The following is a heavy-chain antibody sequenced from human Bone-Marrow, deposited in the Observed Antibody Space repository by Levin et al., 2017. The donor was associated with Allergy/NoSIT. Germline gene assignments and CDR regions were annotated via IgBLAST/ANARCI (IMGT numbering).Heavy chain of an antibody. D-gene: IGHD6-6*01. J-gene: IGHJ6*02. CDR2: ISYDGSNK. V-gene: IGHV3-30*04. Sequence: QSGGSLRLSCAASGFTFSSYAMHWVRQAPGKGLEWVAVISYDGSNKYYADSVKGRFTISRDNSKNTLYLQMNSLRAEDTAVYYCARVRLPIEYSSSSRARNYYYGMDVWGQGTTVTVSS. CDR3: ARVRLPIEYSSSSRARNYYYGMDV. CDR1: GFTFSSYA.